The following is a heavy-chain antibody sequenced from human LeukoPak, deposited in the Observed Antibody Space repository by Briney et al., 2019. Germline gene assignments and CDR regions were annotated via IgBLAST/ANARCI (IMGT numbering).Heavy chain of an antibody. Sequence: GGSLRLSCAASGFTFSSYGMHWVRQAPGKGLEWVAVIWYDGSNKYYADSVKGRFTISRDNSKNTLYLQMNILRTEDTAVYYCAKEGTPQVSTWYDLWGQGTQVIVSS. D-gene: IGHD3-10*01. CDR3: AKEGTPQVSTWYDL. CDR1: GFTFSSYG. V-gene: IGHV3-30*02. CDR2: IWYDGSNK. J-gene: IGHJ5*02.